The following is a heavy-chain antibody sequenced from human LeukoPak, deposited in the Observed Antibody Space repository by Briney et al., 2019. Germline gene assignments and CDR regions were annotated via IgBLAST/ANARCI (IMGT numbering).Heavy chain of an antibody. V-gene: IGHV3-7*01. D-gene: IGHD4-17*01. CDR2: INPDGSQT. Sequence: PGGSLRLSCAASGFTFSSYWTNWVRQAPGKGLEWVALINPDGSQTNYVDSVKGRLTISRDNAKNSLYLQMNSLRAEDTAVYYCARDLGYGALDPWGQGTLVTVSS. J-gene: IGHJ5*02. CDR3: ARDLGYGALDP. CDR1: GFTFSSYW.